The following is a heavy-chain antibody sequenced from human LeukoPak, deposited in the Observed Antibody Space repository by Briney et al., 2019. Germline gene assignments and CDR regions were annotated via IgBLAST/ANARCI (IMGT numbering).Heavy chain of an antibody. D-gene: IGHD1-26*01. CDR3: ASVKSYSVSYHFDY. Sequence: GGSLRLSCAASGFTFSSYSMNWVRQAPGKGLEWVSSISSSSSYIYYADSVKGRFTISRDNAKNSLYLQMNSLRAEDTAVYYCASVKSYSVSYHFDYWGQGTLVTVSS. CDR2: ISSSSSYI. J-gene: IGHJ4*02. CDR1: GFTFSSYS. V-gene: IGHV3-21*01.